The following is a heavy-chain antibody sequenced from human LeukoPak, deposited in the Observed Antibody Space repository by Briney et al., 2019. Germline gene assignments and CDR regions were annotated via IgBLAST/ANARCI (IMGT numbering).Heavy chain of an antibody. V-gene: IGHV4-59*01. CDR3: GRRPAVDGPIDN. Sequence: PSETLSLTCVVSGVSLHRSFWTWVRQPPGKGLEWIGRIYSSGTTDYSPPLKSRLTISIDTSKNQFSLRLASMTAADTAVYFCGRRPAVDGPIDNWGQGILVAVSS. CDR1: GVSLHRSF. CDR2: IYSSGTT. J-gene: IGHJ4*02. D-gene: IGHD3/OR15-3a*01.